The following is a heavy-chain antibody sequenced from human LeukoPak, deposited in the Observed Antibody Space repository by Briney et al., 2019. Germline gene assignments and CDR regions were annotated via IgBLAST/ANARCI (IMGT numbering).Heavy chain of an antibody. J-gene: IGHJ4*02. CDR2: INPSDGST. CDR1: GYTFTSYY. D-gene: IGHD2-15*01. V-gene: IGHV1-46*01. Sequence: ASVKVSCKASGYTFTSYYMNWVGQAPGQGGEWIGIINPSDGSTNYAQKFRGRVTMTRHTSTSSVYMELSSLRSEDTAVYYCARGIYCSGGRCYWDSDYWGQGTLVTVSS. CDR3: ARGIYCSGGRCYWDSDY.